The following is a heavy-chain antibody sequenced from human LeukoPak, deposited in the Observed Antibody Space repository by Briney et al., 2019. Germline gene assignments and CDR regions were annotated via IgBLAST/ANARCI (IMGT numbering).Heavy chain of an antibody. CDR3: ARVRMHFYYYDMDV. CDR2: INSDGSST. CDR1: GFTFSSYW. D-gene: IGHD3-3*02. V-gene: IGHV3-74*01. J-gene: IGHJ6*02. Sequence: GGSLRLSCAASGFTFSSYWMHWVRQAPGKGLVWVSRINSDGSSTSYADSVKGRFTISRDKAKNTLYLQMNSLRAEDTAVYYCARVRMHFYYYDMDVWGQGTTVTVSS.